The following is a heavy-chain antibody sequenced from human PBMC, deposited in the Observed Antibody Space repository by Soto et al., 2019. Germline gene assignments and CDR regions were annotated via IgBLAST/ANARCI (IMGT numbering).Heavy chain of an antibody. CDR2: IWYDGSNK. CDR3: ARDPELGWFDP. CDR1: GFTFSSYG. Sequence: QVQLVESGGGVVQPGRSLRLSCAASGFTFSSYGMHWVRQAPGKGLEWVAVIWYDGSNKYYADSVKGRFTISRDNSKNPLYLQMNSLRAEDTAVYYCARDPELGWFDPWGQGTLVTVSS. J-gene: IGHJ5*02. D-gene: IGHD3-16*01. V-gene: IGHV3-33*01.